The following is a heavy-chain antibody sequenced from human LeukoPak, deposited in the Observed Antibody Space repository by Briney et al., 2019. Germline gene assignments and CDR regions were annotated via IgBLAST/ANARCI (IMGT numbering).Heavy chain of an antibody. CDR1: GVTFSSYG. CDR2: ISYDGSSY. CDR3: AGRDYSGAFDI. V-gene: IGHV3-30*03. J-gene: IGHJ3*02. Sequence: GGSLRLSCAASGVTFSSYGMHWARQAPGKGLEWVAVISYDGSSYYYADSVKGRFTISRDNSKNTVYLQMNSLRGEDTAVYYCAGRDYSGAFDIWGQGTMVTVSS. D-gene: IGHD4-17*01.